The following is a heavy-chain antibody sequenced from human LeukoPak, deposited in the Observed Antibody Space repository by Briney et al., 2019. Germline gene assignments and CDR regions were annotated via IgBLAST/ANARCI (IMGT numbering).Heavy chain of an antibody. J-gene: IGHJ5*02. CDR1: GGTFSSYG. CDR3: ARSGLIVVVPAAANWFDP. Sequence: ASVKVSCKASGGTFSSYGISWVRQAPGQGLEWMGWISAYNGNTNYAQKLQGRVTMTTDTSTSTAYMELRSLRSDDTAVYYCARSGLIVVVPAAANWFDPWGQGTLVTVSS. V-gene: IGHV1-18*01. D-gene: IGHD2-2*01. CDR2: ISAYNGNT.